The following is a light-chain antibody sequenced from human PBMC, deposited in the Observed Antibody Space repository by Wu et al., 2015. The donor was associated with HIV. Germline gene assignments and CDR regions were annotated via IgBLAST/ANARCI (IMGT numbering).Light chain of an antibody. CDR1: QSVSSN. CDR2: GAS. Sequence: EMLMTQSPATLSVSPGERVTLSCRASQSVSSNLAWYQHKPGQAPRLLIFGASNRATGIPARFSGSGSGTEFTLTISNMQSEDSAVYYCQQYNNWHTWTFGQGTKGGNQ. CDR3: QQYNNWHTWT. V-gene: IGKV3-15*01. J-gene: IGKJ1*01.